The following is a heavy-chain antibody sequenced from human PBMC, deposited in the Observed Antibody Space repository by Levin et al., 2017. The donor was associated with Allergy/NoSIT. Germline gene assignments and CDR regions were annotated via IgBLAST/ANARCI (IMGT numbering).Heavy chain of an antibody. CDR3: ATGIPPPESSGYHYNSYYGLDV. J-gene: IGHJ6*02. Sequence: PGGSLRLSCAASGFTVSDAWMTWVRQAPGKGLEWVGRIKRKTDGGTTDYAAPVKGRFTISREDSKNTLFLQMNSLKTEDTAVYYCATGIPPPESSGYHYNSYYGLDVWGQGTTVTVSS. V-gene: IGHV3-15*01. D-gene: IGHD3-22*01. CDR2: IKRKTDGGTT. CDR1: GFTVSDAW.